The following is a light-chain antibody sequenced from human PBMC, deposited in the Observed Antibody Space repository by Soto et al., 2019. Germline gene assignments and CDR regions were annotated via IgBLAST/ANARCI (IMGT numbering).Light chain of an antibody. CDR1: SSNIGAGYD. V-gene: IGLV1-40*01. CDR3: QSYDSSLSVV. Sequence: QSVLTQPPSVSGATGQRVTISCTGRSSNIGAGYDVHWYQQLPGTAPKLLIYGNSNRPSGVPDRFSGSKSGTSASLAITGLQAEDESDYYCQSYDSSLSVVFGGGTKLTV. J-gene: IGLJ2*01. CDR2: GNS.